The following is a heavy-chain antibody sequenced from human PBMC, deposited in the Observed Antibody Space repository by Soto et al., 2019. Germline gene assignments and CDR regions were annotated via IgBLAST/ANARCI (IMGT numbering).Heavy chain of an antibody. J-gene: IGHJ5*02. CDR1: GYTFSRYW. V-gene: IGHV5-51*01. D-gene: IGHD3-22*01. CDR2: IYPADSDT. Sequence: PGESLKISCKTSGYTFSRYWIARVRQTPGRGLEWMGIIYPADSDTRYSPSFQGQVTISADKSTSTAYLHWNSLKASDSATHYCARKDSSGYSNWCDPWGQGTLVTV. CDR3: ARKDSSGYSNWCDP.